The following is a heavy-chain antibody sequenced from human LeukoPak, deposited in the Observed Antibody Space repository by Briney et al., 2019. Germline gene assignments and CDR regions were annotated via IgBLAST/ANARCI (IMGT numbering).Heavy chain of an antibody. CDR3: ARGIAAAGSAFDT. Sequence: SQTLSLTCTVSGGSISSGDYYWSWIRPPPGKGLEWIGYIYYSGSTYYNPSLKSRVSISVDTSKNQFSLKLSSVTAADTAVYYCARGIAAAGSAFDTWGQGTMVTVSS. CDR2: IYYSGST. CDR1: GGSISSGDYY. J-gene: IGHJ3*02. V-gene: IGHV4-30-4*01. D-gene: IGHD6-13*01.